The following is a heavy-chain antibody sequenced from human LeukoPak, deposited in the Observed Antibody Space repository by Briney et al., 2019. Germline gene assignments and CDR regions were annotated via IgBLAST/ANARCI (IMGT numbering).Heavy chain of an antibody. Sequence: GGSLRLSCAGSGFTFSTYAMSWVRQAPGKGLEWVSSISSSSSYIYYADSVKGRFTISRDNAKNSLYLQMNSLRAEDTAVYYCARDRRDGYNKVLDYWGQGTLVTVSS. CDR3: ARDRRDGYNKVLDY. D-gene: IGHD5-24*01. V-gene: IGHV3-21*01. J-gene: IGHJ4*02. CDR2: ISSSSSYI. CDR1: GFTFSTYA.